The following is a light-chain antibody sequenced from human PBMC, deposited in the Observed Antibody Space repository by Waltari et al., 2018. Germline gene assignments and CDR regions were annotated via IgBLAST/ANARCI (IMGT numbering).Light chain of an antibody. CDR3: SSYTNSGNVV. V-gene: IGLV2-14*01. CDR2: EVS. CDR1: SSDIVRSNY. J-gene: IGLJ2*01. Sequence: QSALTQPASVSGSPGQAITISCTGTSSDIVRSNYVPWYQQHPGKAPKLVISEVSNRPSGVSNRFSGSKSGNTASLTISGLQAEDGAHYYCSSYTNSGNVVFGGGTKLTVL.